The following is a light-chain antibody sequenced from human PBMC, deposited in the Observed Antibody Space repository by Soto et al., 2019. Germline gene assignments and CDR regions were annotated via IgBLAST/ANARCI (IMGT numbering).Light chain of an antibody. V-gene: IGKV3-15*01. J-gene: IGKJ2*01. CDR2: GAS. CDR3: QQYNNWQYT. Sequence: EIVMTQSPATLSVSPGERATLSCRASQSVSSNLAWYQQKPGQAPRLLIYGASTRATGIPARFSGSGSGTEFTLTISSLQSEDFAVYSCQQYNNWQYTFGQGTKLEIK. CDR1: QSVSSN.